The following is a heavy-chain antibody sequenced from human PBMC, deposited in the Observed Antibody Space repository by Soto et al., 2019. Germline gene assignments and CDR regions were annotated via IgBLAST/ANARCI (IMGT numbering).Heavy chain of an antibody. CDR3: ARRGQYCSTSSCRFDP. D-gene: IGHD2-2*01. CDR2: IYPGDSDT. Sequence: PGESLKISCKASGYSFSDYWIGWVRQMPGKGLEWTGIIYPGDSDTRYSPSFQGQVTISADKSISTTYLQWSSLKASDTAMYYCARRGQYCSTSSCRFDPWGQGTLVTVSS. CDR1: GYSFSDYW. J-gene: IGHJ5*02. V-gene: IGHV5-51*01.